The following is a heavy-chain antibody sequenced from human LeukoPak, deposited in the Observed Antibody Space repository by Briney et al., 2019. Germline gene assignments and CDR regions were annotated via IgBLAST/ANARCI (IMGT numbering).Heavy chain of an antibody. Sequence: GGSLRLSCAASGFTFSSYIMSWVRQAPGKGLEWVSLIGGSGDSTYYADSVKGRFTISRDNSKNTLYLRMNSLRADDTGVNYCAKEGPGGGGYFDDWGQGTLVTVSS. V-gene: IGHV3-23*01. CDR3: AKEGPGGGGYFDD. J-gene: IGHJ4*02. D-gene: IGHD3-16*01. CDR1: GFTFSSYI. CDR2: IGGSGDST.